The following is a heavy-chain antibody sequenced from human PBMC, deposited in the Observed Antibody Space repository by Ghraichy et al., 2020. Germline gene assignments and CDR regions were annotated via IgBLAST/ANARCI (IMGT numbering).Heavy chain of an antibody. V-gene: IGHV3-23*01. CDR1: GFISNNYV. D-gene: IGHD1-1*01. J-gene: IGHJ4*02. Sequence: GESLNISCAASGFISNNYVMNWVRQAPGKGLEWVALISAGGSTYYADSVKGRFTISRDNSKNKLFLQMSSLRAEDTAVDYCAKSTASYLYFDYWGQGTLVTVS. CDR3: AKSTASYLYFDY. CDR2: ISAGGST.